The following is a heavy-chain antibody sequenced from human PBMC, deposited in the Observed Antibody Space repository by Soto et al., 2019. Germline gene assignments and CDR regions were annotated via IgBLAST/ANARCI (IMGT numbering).Heavy chain of an antibody. D-gene: IGHD1-1*01. CDR1: GFTFSSYA. V-gene: IGHV3-30-3*01. CDR3: AREPWGTSRYFDY. CDR2: ISYDGSNK. Sequence: PVGSLRLSCAASGFTFSSYAMHWVRQAPGKGLEWVAVISYDGSNKYYADSVKGRFTISRDNSKNTLYLQMNSLRAEDTAVYYCAREPWGTSRYFDYWGQGTLVTVSS. J-gene: IGHJ4*02.